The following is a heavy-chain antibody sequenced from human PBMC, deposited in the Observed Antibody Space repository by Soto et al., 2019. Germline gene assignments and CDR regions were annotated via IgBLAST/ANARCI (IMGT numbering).Heavy chain of an antibody. V-gene: IGHV1-69*13. CDR1: GGTFSSYA. CDR2: IIPIFGTA. D-gene: IGHD6-6*01. J-gene: IGHJ6*02. CDR3: ASSRQLALYGMDV. Sequence: SVKVSCKASGGTFSSYAISWVRQAPGQGLEWMGGIIPIFGTANYAQKFQGRVTITADESTSTAYMELSSLRSEDTAVYYCASSRQLALYGMDVWGQGTTVTVSS.